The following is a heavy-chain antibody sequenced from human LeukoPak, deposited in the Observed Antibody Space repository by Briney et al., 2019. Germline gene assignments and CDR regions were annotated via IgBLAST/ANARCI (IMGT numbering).Heavy chain of an antibody. J-gene: IGHJ4*02. CDR3: ARALTDYGGNSCFDY. D-gene: IGHD4-23*01. V-gene: IGHV4-31*03. Sequence: KASETLSLTCTVSGGSISSGVYYWSWIRQHPGKGPEWIGYIYYSGSTYYNPSLKSRVTISVDTSKNQFSLKLSSVTAADTAVYYCARALTDYGGNSCFDYWGQGTLVTVSS. CDR2: IYYSGST. CDR1: GGSISSGVYY.